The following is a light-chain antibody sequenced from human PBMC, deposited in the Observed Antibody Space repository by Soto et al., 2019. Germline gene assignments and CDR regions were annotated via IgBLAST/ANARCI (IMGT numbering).Light chain of an antibody. CDR1: QSISNW. J-gene: IGKJ2*01. CDR3: QQNDRFPYT. V-gene: IGKV1-5*03. Sequence: DIQMTQSPSTLSASVGDTVTITCRASQSISNWLAWYQQKPGQAPKLLIHKASTSESGLPSRFSGSGSGTVFTLTISSLQPDDFAYFYCQQNDRFPYTFGQGTKLEIK. CDR2: KAS.